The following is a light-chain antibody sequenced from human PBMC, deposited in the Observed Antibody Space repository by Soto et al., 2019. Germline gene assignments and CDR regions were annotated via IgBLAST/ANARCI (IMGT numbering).Light chain of an antibody. CDR3: QQYNSYPYT. J-gene: IGKJ2*01. V-gene: IGKV1-5*01. Sequence: DIQMTQSPSTLSASVGDRVTITCRASQSISSWLAWYQQKPGKAPKLLIYDASSLESVVPSRFSGSGSGTEFTLTISCLQPDDFATYYCQQYNSYPYTFGQGTKLDIK. CDR2: DAS. CDR1: QSISSW.